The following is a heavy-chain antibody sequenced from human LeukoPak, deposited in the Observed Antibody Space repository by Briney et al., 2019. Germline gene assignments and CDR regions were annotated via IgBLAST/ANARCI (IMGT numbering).Heavy chain of an antibody. CDR3: AEDLTRSRLWTTKSTGFDY. CDR2: IYHRGST. Sequence: PSETLSLTCTVSGYSITSGYYWGWIRQPPGKGLEWIGSIYHRGSTHYNPSLNSRVTMAVDTSKNQVSLKLGSVTAANTAVYYCAEDLTRSRLWTTKSTGFDYWGQGTLVTVSS. D-gene: IGHD2-21*01. V-gene: IGHV4-38-2*02. CDR1: GYSITSGYY. J-gene: IGHJ4*02.